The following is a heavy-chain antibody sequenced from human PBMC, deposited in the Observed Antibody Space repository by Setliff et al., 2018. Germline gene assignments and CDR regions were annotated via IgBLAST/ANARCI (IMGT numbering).Heavy chain of an antibody. Sequence: KSSETLSLTCSVSGYAVTTGYYWGWIRQAPGTGLQWIGSVYHNGATYYNPPLKSRVTISIDTSKNQFSLKVTSVTAADTAVYYCARHMVWSGDEDWGPGTLVTVSS. CDR3: ARHMVWSGDED. D-gene: IGHD5-12*01. V-gene: IGHV4-38-2*02. J-gene: IGHJ4*02. CDR2: VYHNGAT. CDR1: GYAVTTGYY.